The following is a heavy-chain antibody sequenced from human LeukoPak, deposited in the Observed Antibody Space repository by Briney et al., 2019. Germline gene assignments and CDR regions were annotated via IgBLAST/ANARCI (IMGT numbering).Heavy chain of an antibody. CDR3: ARAVDIVATIRTNWFDP. D-gene: IGHD5-12*01. CDR1: GYTFTGYY. CDR2: INPNSGGT. V-gene: IGHV1-2*06. Sequence: RASVKVSCKASGYTFTGYYVHWVRQAPGQGLEWMGRINPNSGGTNYAQKFQGRVTMTRDTSISTAYMELSRLRSDDTAVYYCARAVDIVATIRTNWFDPWGQGTLVTVSS. J-gene: IGHJ5*02.